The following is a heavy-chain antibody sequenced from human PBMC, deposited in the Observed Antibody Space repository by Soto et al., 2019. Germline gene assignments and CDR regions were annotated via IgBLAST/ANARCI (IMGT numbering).Heavy chain of an antibody. CDR3: VNSRDSSPSDY. Sequence: SGPTLVNPTQTLTLTCTYSGFSLTTFGMGVGWIRQPRGKAPEWLALIYWNDDKRYSPSLKNRLTIAKDTSKNLVVLTLTNVDPVDTATYYCVNSRDSSPSDYWGRGTLVTVSS. J-gene: IGHJ4*02. CDR2: IYWNDDK. CDR1: GFSLTTFGMG. V-gene: IGHV2-5*01. D-gene: IGHD2-21*02.